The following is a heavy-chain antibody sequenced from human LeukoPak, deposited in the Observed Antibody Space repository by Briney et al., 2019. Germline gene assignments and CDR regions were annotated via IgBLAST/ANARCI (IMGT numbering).Heavy chain of an antibody. Sequence: ASVKVSCKASGGTFSSYAITWVRQAPGQGLEWMGEIIPIFGTANYAQKFQGRVTITADKSTSTDYMELSSLRSDDTAVYYCASRRDGYNYGNYYFDYWGQGTLVTVSS. J-gene: IGHJ4*02. CDR3: ASRRDGYNYGNYYFDY. D-gene: IGHD5-24*01. V-gene: IGHV1-69*06. CDR2: IIPIFGTA. CDR1: GGTFSSYA.